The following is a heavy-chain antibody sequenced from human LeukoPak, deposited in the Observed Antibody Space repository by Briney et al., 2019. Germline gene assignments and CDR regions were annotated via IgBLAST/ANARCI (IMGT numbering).Heavy chain of an antibody. CDR3: ARQRYSDY. V-gene: IGHV3-7*01. Sequence: GGFLRLSCAASGFTFSRYWMTWVRQAPGKGLEWVANIKEDGSENSYVESVKGRFTISRDNAKNSLYPQLNSLRAEDTAVYFCARQRYSDYWGQGTLVTVSS. D-gene: IGHD1-1*01. CDR2: IKEDGSEN. CDR1: GFTFSRYW. J-gene: IGHJ4*02.